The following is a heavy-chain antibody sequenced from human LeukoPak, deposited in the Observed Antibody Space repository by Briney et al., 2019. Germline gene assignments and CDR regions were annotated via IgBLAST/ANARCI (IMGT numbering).Heavy chain of an antibody. CDR2: IRYDGSNK. D-gene: IGHD3-3*01. V-gene: IGHV3-30*02. CDR3: AKDPPYYDFWSGYYSPFDY. Sequence: GGSLRLSCAASGFTFSSYGMHWVRQAPGKGLEWVAFIRYDGSNKYYADSVKGRFTISRDNSKNTLYLQMNSLRAEDTAVYYCAKDPPYYDFWSGYYSPFDYWGQGTLVTVSS. CDR1: GFTFSSYG. J-gene: IGHJ4*02.